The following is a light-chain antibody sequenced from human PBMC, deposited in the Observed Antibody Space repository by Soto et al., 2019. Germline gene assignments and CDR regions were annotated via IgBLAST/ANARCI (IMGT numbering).Light chain of an antibody. CDR2: GNN. CDR3: QSYDISLSAWV. Sequence: QSVLTQPPSVSGAPGQRVTISCTGHRSNVGARSDVHWYQQLPGTAPKLLIYGNNNRPSGVPDRFSGSKSDTSASLAITGLQAEDEAGYYCQSYDISLSAWVFGGGTKLTVL. J-gene: IGLJ3*02. CDR1: RSNVGARSD. V-gene: IGLV1-40*01.